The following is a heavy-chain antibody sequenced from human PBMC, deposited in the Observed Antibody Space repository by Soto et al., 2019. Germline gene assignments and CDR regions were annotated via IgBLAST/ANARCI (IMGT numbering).Heavy chain of an antibody. V-gene: IGHV4-4*07. CDR2: IYTSGST. D-gene: IGHD1-26*01. J-gene: IGHJ4*02. CDR1: VGSISRYY. CDR3: QRDNRRSYSIPSDN. Sequence: SETLALTCPVAVGSISRYYWSWIWQPAGKGLEWIGRIYTSGSTNYNPSLKSRVTMSVDTSKNQFSLKLRPVTAEDTAVHYCQRDNRRSYSIPSDNWGQEPMVTVS.